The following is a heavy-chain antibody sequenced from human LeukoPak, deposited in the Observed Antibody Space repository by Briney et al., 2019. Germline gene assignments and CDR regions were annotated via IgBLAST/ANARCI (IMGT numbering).Heavy chain of an antibody. CDR3: ASLAIVVVPAAMGYYYYGMDV. J-gene: IGHJ6*02. D-gene: IGHD2-2*01. CDR1: GFTFSSYS. Sequence: GGSLRLSCAASGFTFSSYSMNWVRQAPGKGLEWVSSISSSSSYIYYADSVKGRFTISRDNAKNSLYLQMNSLRAEDTAVYYCASLAIVVVPAAMGYYYYGMDVWGQGTTVTVSS. V-gene: IGHV3-21*01. CDR2: ISSSSSYI.